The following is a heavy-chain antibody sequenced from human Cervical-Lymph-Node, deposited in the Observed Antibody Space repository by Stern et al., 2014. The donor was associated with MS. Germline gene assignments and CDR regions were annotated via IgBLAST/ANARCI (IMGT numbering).Heavy chain of an antibody. D-gene: IGHD2-21*01. CDR2: LDWDGDK. Sequence: QVTLRESGPALVKPTQTLTLTCTFSGFSLSTTGMCLSWIRHPPGKALEWLALLDWDGDKYYSTALKTRLAISKDTSKNQVVLTMTNMAPLDTATYFCVRAREGYYFGYWGQGIPVTVSS. V-gene: IGHV2-70*01. CDR3: VRAREGYYFGY. CDR1: GFSLSTTGMC. J-gene: IGHJ4*02.